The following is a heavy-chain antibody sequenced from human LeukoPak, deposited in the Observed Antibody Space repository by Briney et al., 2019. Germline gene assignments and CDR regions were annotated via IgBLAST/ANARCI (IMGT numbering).Heavy chain of an antibody. CDR2: ISSSSSYI. CDR1: GFTFSSYA. CDR3: ARSMSRGVNSKYFQH. J-gene: IGHJ1*01. Sequence: PGGSLRLSCAASGFTFSSYAMSWVRQAPGKGLEWVSSISSSSSYIYYADSVKGRFTISRDNAKDSLYLQMNSLRAEDTAVYYCARSMSRGVNSKYFQHWGQGTLVTVSS. V-gene: IGHV3-21*01. D-gene: IGHD3-10*01.